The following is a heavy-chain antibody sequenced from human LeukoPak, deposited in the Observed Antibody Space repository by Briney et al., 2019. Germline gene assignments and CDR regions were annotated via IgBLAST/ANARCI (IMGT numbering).Heavy chain of an antibody. Sequence: GGSLRLSCAASGFTFSSYSMGWVRQAPGKGLEWVSYISSSGSTIYYADSVKGRFTISRDNAKNSLYLQMNSLRAEDTAVYYCARVGGSDCSSTSCYGVDYMDVWGKGTTVTISS. CDR3: ARVGGSDCSSTSCYGVDYMDV. CDR2: ISSSGSTI. J-gene: IGHJ6*03. CDR1: GFTFSSYS. D-gene: IGHD2-2*01. V-gene: IGHV3-48*04.